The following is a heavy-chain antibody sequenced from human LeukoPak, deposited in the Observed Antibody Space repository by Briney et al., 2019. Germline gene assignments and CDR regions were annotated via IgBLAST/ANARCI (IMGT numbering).Heavy chain of an antibody. D-gene: IGHD3-9*01. CDR2: IYTSGST. V-gene: IGHV4-61*02. Sequence: SETLSLTCTVSGGSISSGYYWGWIRQPPGKGLEWIGRIYTSGSTNYNPSLKSRVTISVDTSKNQFSLKLSSVTVADTAVYYCARAALRYFDWLLDYWGQGTLVTVSS. CDR1: GGSISSGYY. J-gene: IGHJ4*02. CDR3: ARAALRYFDWLLDY.